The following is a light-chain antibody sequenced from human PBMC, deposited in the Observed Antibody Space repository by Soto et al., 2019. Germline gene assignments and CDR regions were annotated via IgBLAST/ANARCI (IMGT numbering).Light chain of an antibody. V-gene: IGLV2-8*01. Sequence: QSALTQPPSASGSPGQSVTISCTGTSSDVGGYNYVSWYQQYPGKVPKLMVYEVNNRPSGVPDRFSGSKPGNTASLTVSGLQAEYEADYYCTSYAGVNNVFGPGTKLTVL. CDR3: TSYAGVNNV. CDR2: EVN. J-gene: IGLJ1*01. CDR1: SSDVGGYNY.